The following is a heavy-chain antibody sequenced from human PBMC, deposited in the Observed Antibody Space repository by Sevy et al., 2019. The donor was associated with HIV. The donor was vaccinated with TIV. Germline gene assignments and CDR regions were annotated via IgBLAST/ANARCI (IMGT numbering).Heavy chain of an antibody. Sequence: GGSLRLSCAASGFTFSDYYMSWIRQAPGKGLEWVSYISSSGSTIYYADSVKGRFTISRYNGKNSLYLQMNSLRADDTAVYYCARARGQLYYYDSSGDDYFDYWGQGTLVTVSS. J-gene: IGHJ4*02. CDR1: GFTFSDYY. CDR2: ISSSGSTI. D-gene: IGHD3-22*01. CDR3: ARARGQLYYYDSSGDDYFDY. V-gene: IGHV3-11*01.